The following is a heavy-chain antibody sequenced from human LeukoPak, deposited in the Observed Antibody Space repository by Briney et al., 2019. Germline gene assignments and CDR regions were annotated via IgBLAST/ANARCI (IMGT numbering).Heavy chain of an antibody. CDR3: AIMITFGGVIVNTKDPFHI. CDR2: FYSGYSDT. J-gene: IGHJ3*02. Sequence: ESLNISRKGSGYRFPTYWIGLVRQRPGQRLERMVFFYSGYSDTRYSPSFQGQVTISAGKSINAAYLRWSSRKASVTAIYYCAIMITFGGVIVNTKDPFHIWGQEPMVSVSS. CDR1: GYRFPTYW. V-gene: IGHV5-51*01. D-gene: IGHD3-16*01.